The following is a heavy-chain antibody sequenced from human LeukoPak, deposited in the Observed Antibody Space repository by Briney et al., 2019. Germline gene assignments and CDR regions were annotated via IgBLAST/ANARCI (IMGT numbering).Heavy chain of an antibody. D-gene: IGHD3-10*01. V-gene: IGHV4-4*02. CDR3: ARLMTMVRGAPFDY. Sequence: SETLSLTCAVSGSSISSSNWWSWVRQPPGKGLEWIGEIYHSGSTNYNPSLKSRVTISVDKSKNQFSLKLSSVTAADTAVYYCARLMTMVRGAPFDYWGQRTLVTVSS. J-gene: IGHJ4*02. CDR1: GSSISSSNW. CDR2: IYHSGST.